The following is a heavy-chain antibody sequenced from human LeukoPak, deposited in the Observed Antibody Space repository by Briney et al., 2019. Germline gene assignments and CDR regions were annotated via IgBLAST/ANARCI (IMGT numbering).Heavy chain of an antibody. V-gene: IGHV4-39*07. D-gene: IGHD7-27*01. Sequence: ETLSLTCTVSGGSISSSSYYWGWIRQPPGKGLEWIGSIYYSGTTYYNPSLKSRVTISVDTSKNQFSLKLSSVTAADTAVYYCARDPDGDDNWFDPWGQGTLVTVSS. CDR2: IYYSGTT. J-gene: IGHJ5*02. CDR3: ARDPDGDDNWFDP. CDR1: GGSISSSSYY.